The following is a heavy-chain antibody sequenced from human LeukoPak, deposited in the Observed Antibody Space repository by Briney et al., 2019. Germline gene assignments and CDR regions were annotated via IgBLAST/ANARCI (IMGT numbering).Heavy chain of an antibody. D-gene: IGHD3-10*01. CDR3: ARESRGYYYYGMDV. CDR2: IYSGGST. V-gene: IGHV3-53*01. Sequence: GGSLRLSCAASGFTVSSNYMSWVRQAPGKGLEWVSVIYSGGSTYYADSVKGRFTISRDNSKNALYLQMNSLRAEDTAVYYCARESRGYYYYGMDVWGQGTTVTVSS. J-gene: IGHJ6*02. CDR1: GFTVSSNY.